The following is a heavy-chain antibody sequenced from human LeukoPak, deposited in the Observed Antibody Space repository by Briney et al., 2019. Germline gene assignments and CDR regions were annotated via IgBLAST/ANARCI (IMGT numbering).Heavy chain of an antibody. Sequence: PGGSLRLSCAASGFTFSSYGMHWVRQAPGKGLEWVAFIRYDGSNKYYADSVKGRFTISRDNSKNTLYLQMNSLRAEDTAVYYCAKDRVGTVAGMWVDYWGQGTLVTVSS. CDR3: AKDRVGTVAGMWVDY. CDR2: IRYDGSNK. D-gene: IGHD6-19*01. J-gene: IGHJ4*02. V-gene: IGHV3-30*02. CDR1: GFTFSSYG.